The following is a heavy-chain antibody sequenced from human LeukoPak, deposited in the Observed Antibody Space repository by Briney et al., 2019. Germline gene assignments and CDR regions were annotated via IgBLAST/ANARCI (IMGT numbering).Heavy chain of an antibody. CDR2: IYYSGST. CDR1: GGSISRYY. V-gene: IGHV4-59*08. Sequence: SETLSLTCTVSGGSISRYYWSWIRQPPGKGLEWIGYIYYSGSTNYNPSLKSRVTISVDTSKNRFSLKLSSVTAADTAVYYCARGYYDSSGYLQGAFDIWGQGTMVTVSS. D-gene: IGHD3-22*01. J-gene: IGHJ3*02. CDR3: ARGYYDSSGYLQGAFDI.